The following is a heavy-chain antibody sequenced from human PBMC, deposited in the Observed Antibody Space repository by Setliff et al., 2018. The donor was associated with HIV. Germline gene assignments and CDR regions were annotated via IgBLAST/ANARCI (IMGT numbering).Heavy chain of an antibody. J-gene: IGHJ1*01. CDR2: IYYSGST. D-gene: IGHD1-26*01. CDR1: GASISSTLYY. CDR3: ARHFGGSYYGYFQH. V-gene: IGHV4-39*01. Sequence: SETLSLTCTVSGASISSTLYYWAWIRQPPGKRLEWIGSIYYSGSTYYNPSLKSRVTISVDTSKNQFSLKLSSVTAADTAVYYCARHFGGSYYGYFQHWGQGTLVTVSS.